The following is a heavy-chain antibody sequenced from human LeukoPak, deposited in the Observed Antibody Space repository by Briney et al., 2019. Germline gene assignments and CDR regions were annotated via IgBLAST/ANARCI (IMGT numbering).Heavy chain of an antibody. V-gene: IGHV4-34*01. Sequence: SETLSLTCAVYGGSFSGYYWSWIRQPPGKGLEWIGEINHSGSTNYNPSLKSRVTISVDTSKNQFSLKLSSVTAADTAVYYCARGGLYYYGSGSYPYYYGMDGGGQGTTVTVS. J-gene: IGHJ6*02. CDR2: INHSGST. D-gene: IGHD3-10*01. CDR1: GGSFSGYY. CDR3: ARGGLYYYGSGSYPYYYGMDG.